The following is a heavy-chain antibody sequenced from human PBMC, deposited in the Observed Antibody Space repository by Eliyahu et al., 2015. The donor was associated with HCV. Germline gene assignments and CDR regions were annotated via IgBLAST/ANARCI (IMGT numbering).Heavy chain of an antibody. CDR1: GYTFTRYW. V-gene: IGHV5-51*01. Sequence: EVQLVQSGAEVKKPGESLKISCKGSGYTFTRYWIGWVRQMPGKGLEWMGIIYPGDSDTSYSPSFQGQVTISADKSISTAYLQWNSLKASDTAMYYCVRLGIRGENWFDPWGQGTQVTVSS. J-gene: IGHJ5*02. CDR3: VRLGIRGENWFDP. D-gene: IGHD3-10*01. CDR2: IYPGDSDT.